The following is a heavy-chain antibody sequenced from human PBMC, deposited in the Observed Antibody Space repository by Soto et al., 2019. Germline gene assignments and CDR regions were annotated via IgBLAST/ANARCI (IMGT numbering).Heavy chain of an antibody. V-gene: IGHV1-2*04. CDR3: ARHSVTMIRGVVDY. D-gene: IGHD3-10*01. CDR1: GYTFTGYY. CDR2: INPNSGGT. Sequence: ASVKVSCKASGYTFTGYYMHWVRQAPGQGLEWKGWINPNSGGTNYAQKFQGWVTMTRDTSISTAYKELSRLRTDDTVVYYCARHSVTMIRGVVDYWGQGTLVTVSS. J-gene: IGHJ4*02.